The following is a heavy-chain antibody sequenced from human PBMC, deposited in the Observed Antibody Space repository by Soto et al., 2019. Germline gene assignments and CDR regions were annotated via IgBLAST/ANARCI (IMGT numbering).Heavy chain of an antibody. CDR2: INAGNGNT. J-gene: IGHJ5*02. CDR1: GYNFTSYA. V-gene: IGHV1-3*01. D-gene: IGHD3-22*01. Sequence: ASVNVSCKASGYNFTSYAMHWVRQAPGQRLEKMGWINAGNGNTKYSQKFQGRVTITRVTSASTAYMELSSLRSEDTVVYYCARPNYYDSSWFDPRGQGTLVTVSS. CDR3: ARPNYYDSSWFDP.